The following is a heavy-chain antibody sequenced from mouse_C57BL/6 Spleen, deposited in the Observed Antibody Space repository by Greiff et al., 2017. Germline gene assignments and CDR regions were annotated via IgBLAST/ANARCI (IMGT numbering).Heavy chain of an antibody. CDR1: GFTFSSYG. Sequence: EVQLVESGGGLVKPGGSLKLSCAASGFTFSSYGMDWVRQTPDKRLEWVATISSGGSYTYYPDSVKGRFTISRDNAKNTLYLQMSSLKAEDTAMYYCARQGENYSNCRYFDVWGTGTTVTVSS. D-gene: IGHD2-5*01. CDR3: ARQGENYSNCRYFDV. V-gene: IGHV5-6*01. J-gene: IGHJ1*03. CDR2: ISSGGSYT.